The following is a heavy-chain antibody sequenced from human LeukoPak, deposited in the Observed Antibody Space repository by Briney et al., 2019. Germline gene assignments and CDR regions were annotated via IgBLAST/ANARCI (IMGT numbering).Heavy chain of an antibody. CDR2: IYYSGST. D-gene: IGHD2-2*01. CDR1: GGSVSSSGYW. J-gene: IGHJ4*02. CDR3: ARHFDQVLLTPFDY. V-gene: IGHV4-39*01. Sequence: PSETLSLTCTVSGGSVSSSGYWWGWIRQSPGRGLEWIGTIYYSGSTYYNPSLKSRVTISVDTSKTQFSLKLSSVTAADTAVYYCARHFDQVLLTPFDYWGQGTLVTVSS.